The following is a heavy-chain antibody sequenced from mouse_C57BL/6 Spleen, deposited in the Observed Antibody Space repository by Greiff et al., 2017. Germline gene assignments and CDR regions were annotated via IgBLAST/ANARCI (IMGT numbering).Heavy chain of an antibody. V-gene: IGHV5-4*03. CDR2: ISDGGSYT. CDR1: GFTFSSYA. J-gene: IGHJ3*01. D-gene: IGHD2-12*01. Sequence: EVKLMESGGGLVKPGGSLKLSCAASGFTFSSYAMSWVRQTPEKRLEWVATISDGGSYTYYPDNVKGRFTISRDNAKNNLYLQMSHLKSEDTAMYDCARDSSGFAYWGQGTLVTVSA. CDR3: ARDSSGFAY.